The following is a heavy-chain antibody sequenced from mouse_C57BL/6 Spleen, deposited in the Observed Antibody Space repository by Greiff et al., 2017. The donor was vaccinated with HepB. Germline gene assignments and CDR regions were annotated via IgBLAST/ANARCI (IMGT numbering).Heavy chain of an antibody. CDR1: GYAFSSSW. J-gene: IGHJ2*01. Sequence: LQESGPELVKPGASVKISCKASGYAFSSSWMNWVKQRPGKGLEWIGRIYPGDGDTNYNGKFKGKATLTADKSSSTAYMQLSSLTSEDSAVYFCAREEDYYYGSSYDYFDYWGQGTTLTVSS. V-gene: IGHV1-82*01. D-gene: IGHD1-1*01. CDR2: IYPGDGDT. CDR3: AREEDYYYGSSYDYFDY.